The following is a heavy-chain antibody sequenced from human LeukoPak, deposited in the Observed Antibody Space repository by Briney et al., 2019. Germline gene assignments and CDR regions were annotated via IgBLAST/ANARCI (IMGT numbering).Heavy chain of an antibody. CDR3: ARISSDCNGGSCYSEKDY. V-gene: IGHV3-20*04. J-gene: IGHJ4*02. Sequence: GGSLRLSCAASGLTFSSHGMSWVRQAPGKGLEWVSGINWKGGRTGYADSVKGRFTISRDNAKNSLYLQMNSLRAEDTALYYCARISSDCNGGSCYSEKDYWGQGTLVTVSS. CDR2: INWKGGRT. D-gene: IGHD2-15*01. CDR1: GLTFSSHG.